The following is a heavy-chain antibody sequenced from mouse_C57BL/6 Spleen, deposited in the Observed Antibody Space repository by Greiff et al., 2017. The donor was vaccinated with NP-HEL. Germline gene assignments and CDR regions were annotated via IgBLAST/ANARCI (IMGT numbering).Heavy chain of an antibody. Sequence: EVQLQQSGAELVRPGASVKLSCTASGFNIKDDYMHWVKQRPEQGLEWIGWIDPENGDTEYASKFQGKATITADTSSNTAYLQLSSLTSEDTAVYYCTTLYYGSHFDYWGQGTTLTVSS. CDR3: TTLYYGSHFDY. CDR1: GFNIKDDY. D-gene: IGHD1-1*01. J-gene: IGHJ2*01. CDR2: IDPENGDT. V-gene: IGHV14-4*01.